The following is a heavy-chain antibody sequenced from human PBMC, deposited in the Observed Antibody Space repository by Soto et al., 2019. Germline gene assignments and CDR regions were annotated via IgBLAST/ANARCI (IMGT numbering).Heavy chain of an antibody. CDR3: ARESKSMVVTAMEDWYFDL. V-gene: IGHV1-69*12. D-gene: IGHD2-21*02. J-gene: IGHJ2*01. CDR1: GGTFSSYA. CDR2: IIPIFGTA. Sequence: QVQLVQSGAEVKKPGSSVKVTCKASGGTFSSYAISWVRQAPGQGLEWMGGIIPIFGTANYAQKFQGRVTITADESTSTAYMELSSLRSEDTAVYYCARESKSMVVTAMEDWYFDLWGRGTLVTVSS.